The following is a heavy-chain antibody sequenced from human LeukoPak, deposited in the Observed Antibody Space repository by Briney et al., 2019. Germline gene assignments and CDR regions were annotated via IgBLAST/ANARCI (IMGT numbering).Heavy chain of an antibody. CDR1: GGSISSSSYY. Sequence: PSETLSLTCTVSGGSISSSSYYWGWIRQPPGKGLEWIGSIYYSGSTYYTPSLKSRVTISVDTSKNQFSLKLSSVTAADTAVYYCARTSTVTTFGGFDYWGQGTLVTVSS. V-gene: IGHV4-39*07. D-gene: IGHD4-17*01. J-gene: IGHJ4*02. CDR3: ARTSTVTTFGGFDY. CDR2: IYYSGST.